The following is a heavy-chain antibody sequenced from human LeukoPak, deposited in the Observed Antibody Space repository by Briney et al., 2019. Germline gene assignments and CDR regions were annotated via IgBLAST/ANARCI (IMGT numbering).Heavy chain of an antibody. CDR2: IYPGDSDT. D-gene: IGHD2-2*02. J-gene: IGHJ4*02. CDR3: AILGYCSSTSCYNTDFDY. CDR1: GYSFTSYW. V-gene: IGHV5-51*01. Sequence: GESLKISCRGSGYSFTSYWIGWVRPMPGKGLEWMGIIYPGDSDTRYSPSFQGQVTISADKSISTAYLQWSSLKASDTAMYYCAILGYCSSTSCYNTDFDYWGQGTLVTVSS.